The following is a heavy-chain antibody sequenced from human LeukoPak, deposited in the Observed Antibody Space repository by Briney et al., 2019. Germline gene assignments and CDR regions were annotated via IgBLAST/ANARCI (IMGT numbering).Heavy chain of an antibody. J-gene: IGHJ4*02. Sequence: SETLSLTCTVSSYSISSGYYWGWIRQPPGKGLEWLGDIYHSGSTYYNPSLKSRVTILVDTSKNQFSLKLSSVTAADTAVYYCAGTSSLPNYYGSGSQPGEFDYWGQGTLVTASS. CDR1: SYSISSGYY. D-gene: IGHD3-10*01. CDR3: AGTSSLPNYYGSGSQPGEFDY. CDR2: IYHSGST. V-gene: IGHV4-38-2*02.